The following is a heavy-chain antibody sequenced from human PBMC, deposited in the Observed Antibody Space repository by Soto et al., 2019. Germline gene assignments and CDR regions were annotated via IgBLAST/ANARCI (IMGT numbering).Heavy chain of an antibody. J-gene: IGHJ4*02. CDR2: ISYDGSNK. CDR3: AKLGGLYGSGRVIHFDY. Sequence: GGSLRLSCAASGFTFSIYGMHWVRQAPGKGLEWVAVISYDGSNKYYADSVKGRFTISRDNSKNTRYLQMNSLRAEGTAVYYCAKLGGLYGSGRVIHFDYWGQGTLVTVSS. V-gene: IGHV3-30*18. CDR1: GFTFSIYG. D-gene: IGHD3-10*01.